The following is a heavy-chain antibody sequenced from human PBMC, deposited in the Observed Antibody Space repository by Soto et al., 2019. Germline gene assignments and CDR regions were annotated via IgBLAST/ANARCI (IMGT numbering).Heavy chain of an antibody. V-gene: IGHV3-7*01. CDR3: VRGGSNYAS. Sequence: RRLSCTASGFTFSDSWMTWVRQAPGKGLEWVARIKPDESEKKYADSVKGRFSISRDNAKNSMYLQMDSLRGEDTAVYYCVRGGSNYASWGQGTLVTVSS. D-gene: IGHD4-4*01. J-gene: IGHJ5*02. CDR1: GFTFSDSW. CDR2: IKPDESEK.